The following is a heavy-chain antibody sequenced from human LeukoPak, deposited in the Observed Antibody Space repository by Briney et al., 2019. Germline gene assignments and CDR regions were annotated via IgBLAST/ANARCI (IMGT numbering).Heavy chain of an antibody. J-gene: IGHJ6*03. CDR1: GFTFSDYY. Sequence: GGSLRLSCAASGFTFSDYYMSWIRQAPGKGLEWVSYISSSGSTIYYADSVKGRFTISRDNAKNSLYLQMNSLRAEDTAVYYCARVLGYDFWSGYYGYYYMDVWGKGTTVTVSS. CDR3: ARVLGYDFWSGYYGYYYMDV. V-gene: IGHV3-11*01. D-gene: IGHD3-3*01. CDR2: ISSSGSTI.